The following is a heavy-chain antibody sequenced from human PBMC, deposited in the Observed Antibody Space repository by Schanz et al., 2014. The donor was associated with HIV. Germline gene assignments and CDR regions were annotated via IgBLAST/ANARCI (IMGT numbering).Heavy chain of an antibody. Sequence: EVQLVESGGGLVQPGGSLRLSCVASGVTFSNYWMTWVRHVSGKGLEWVANIKQDGTEMYYVDSVKGRFTISRDNAKNSLYLQMSSLRVEDTAVYFCARGLVTWGQGTLVTVSS. CDR2: IKQDGTEM. CDR1: GVTFSNYW. CDR3: ARGLVT. D-gene: IGHD2-21*02. J-gene: IGHJ4*02. V-gene: IGHV3-7*01.